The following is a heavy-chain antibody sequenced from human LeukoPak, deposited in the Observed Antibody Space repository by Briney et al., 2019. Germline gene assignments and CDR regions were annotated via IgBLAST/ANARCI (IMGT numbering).Heavy chain of an antibody. CDR2: INQDGSEK. CDR3: GRVQKTQTGGTPDY. Sequence: GGSLRLSCAASGFTFSTFWMTWVRQAPGKGLEWVANINQDGSEKDYVDSVKGRFTISRDNAKNSLYLQVNSPRDDDTAVYYCGRVQKTQTGGTPDYWGQGTLVTVSS. D-gene: IGHD1-14*01. CDR1: GFTFSTFW. V-gene: IGHV3-7*01. J-gene: IGHJ4*02.